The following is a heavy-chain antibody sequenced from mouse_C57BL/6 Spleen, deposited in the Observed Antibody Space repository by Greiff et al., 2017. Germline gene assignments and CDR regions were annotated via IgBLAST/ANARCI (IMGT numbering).Heavy chain of an antibody. CDR1: GYTFTDYN. D-gene: IGHD1-1*01. CDR3: ARSGYYGSSYVGFAY. J-gene: IGHJ3*01. Sequence: VQLQQSGPELVKPGASVKIPCKASGYTFTDYNMDWVKQSHGKSLEWIGDINPNNGGTIYNQKFKGKATLTVDKSSSTAYMELRSLTSEDTAVYYCARSGYYGSSYVGFAYWGQGTLVTVSA. V-gene: IGHV1-18*01. CDR2: INPNNGGT.